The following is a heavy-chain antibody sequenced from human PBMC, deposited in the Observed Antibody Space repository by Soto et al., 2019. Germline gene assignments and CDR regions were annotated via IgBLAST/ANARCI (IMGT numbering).Heavy chain of an antibody. CDR2: IYPGDSDT. CDR1: GYSFTSYW. J-gene: IGHJ4*02. CDR3: ARRDCSGGSCYSWAFDY. V-gene: IGHV5-51*01. D-gene: IGHD2-15*01. Sequence: PGESLKISCKGSGYSFTSYWLGWVRQMPGKGLEWMGIIYPGDSDTRYSPSFQGQVTISADKSISTAYLQWSSLKASDTAMYYCARRDCSGGSCYSWAFDYWGQGTLVTVSS.